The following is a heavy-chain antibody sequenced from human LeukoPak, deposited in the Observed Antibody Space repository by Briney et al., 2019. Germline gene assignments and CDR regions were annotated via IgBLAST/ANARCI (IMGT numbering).Heavy chain of an antibody. CDR2: ISSSGSTM. D-gene: IGHD3-3*01. J-gene: IGHJ4*01. V-gene: IGHV3-48*03. CDR3: ARVLAAATYYDY. Sequence: GGSLRLSCAASGFTFSRYEMNWVRQAPGKGLEWLSYISSSGSTMYYADSVKGRITISRDNAKNSLYLQANSLRAEDTAVYYSARVLAAATYYDYWGQGTLVTVSS. CDR1: GFTFSRYE.